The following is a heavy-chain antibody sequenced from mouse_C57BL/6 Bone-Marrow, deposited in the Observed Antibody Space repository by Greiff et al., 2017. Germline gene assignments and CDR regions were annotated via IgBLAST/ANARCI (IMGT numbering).Heavy chain of an antibody. J-gene: IGHJ3*01. V-gene: IGHV6-6*01. D-gene: IGHD1-1*01. CDR2: IRNKANNPAT. CDR1: GFTFSDAW. Sequence: EVLLVESGGGLVQPGGSMKLSCAASGFTFSDAWMDWVRQSPEKGLEWVAEIRNKANNPATYYAVSVKGRFTISRADSKSSVYQQMNSLGAEDTGIYYCTAVATKGPWFAYWGQGTLVTVSA. CDR3: TAVATKGPWFAY.